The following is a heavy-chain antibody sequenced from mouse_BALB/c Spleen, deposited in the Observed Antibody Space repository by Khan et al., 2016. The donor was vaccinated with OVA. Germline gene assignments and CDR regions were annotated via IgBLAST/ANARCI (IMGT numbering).Heavy chain of an antibody. V-gene: IGHV1-77*01. CDR3: ARSGSGSFGF. D-gene: IGHD2-2*01. CDR2: IYPGSANT. Sequence: QVQLQQSGAELARPGASVKLSCKTSGYTFTDFYINWVKQRTGQGLEWIGDIYPGSANTYYNEKFKGKATLTVDKFSSTAYRRLSSLTSEDSAVYFCARSGSGSFGFWGQGTLVTVSA. CDR1: GYTFTDFY. J-gene: IGHJ3*01.